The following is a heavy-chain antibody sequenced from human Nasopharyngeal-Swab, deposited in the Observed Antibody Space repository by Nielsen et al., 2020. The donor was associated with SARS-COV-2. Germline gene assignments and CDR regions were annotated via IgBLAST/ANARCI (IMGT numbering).Heavy chain of an antibody. D-gene: IGHD2-2*01. CDR1: GGSFSGYY. CDR3: ARAIVVVPAAYTRYFDY. J-gene: IGHJ4*02. V-gene: IGHV4-34*01. CDR2: INHSGSP. Sequence: SRTLSLPRAVSGGSFSGYYWSCIRQPPGKGLEWIGEINHSGSPNYNPSLKSRVTISVDTSKNQFSLKLSSVTAADTAVYYCARAIVVVPAAYTRYFDYWGQGTLVTVSS.